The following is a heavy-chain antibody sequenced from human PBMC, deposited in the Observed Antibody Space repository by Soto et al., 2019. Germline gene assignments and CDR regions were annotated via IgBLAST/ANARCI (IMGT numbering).Heavy chain of an antibody. CDR1: GGSISSNY. J-gene: IGHJ4*02. CDR2: VYNSGST. D-gene: IGHD6-13*01. CDR3: ARYRREAVAGYTLDN. V-gene: IGHV4-59*01. Sequence: SETLSLTCTVSGGSISSNYWTWMRQPPGKGLEWIGYVYNSGSTNYNPSLKSRVTISEDTSKSQFSLKVNSMTTADTAVYYCARYRREAVAGYTLDNWGQGILVTVSS.